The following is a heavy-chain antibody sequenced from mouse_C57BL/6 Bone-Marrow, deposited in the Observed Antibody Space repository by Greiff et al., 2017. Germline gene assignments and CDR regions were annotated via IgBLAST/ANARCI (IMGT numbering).Heavy chain of an antibody. V-gene: IGHV10-3*01. J-gene: IGHJ4*01. CDR1: GFTFNTYA. Sequence: DVQLVESGGGLVQPKGSLKLSCAASGFTFNTYAMHWVRQAPGKGLEWVARIRSKSSNYATYYADSVKDRFTISRDDSQSMLYLQMNNLKTEDTAMYYCVRGNLYYGTQDAMDYWGQGTSVTVSS. CDR2: IRSKSSNYAT. D-gene: IGHD1-1*01. CDR3: VRGNLYYGTQDAMDY.